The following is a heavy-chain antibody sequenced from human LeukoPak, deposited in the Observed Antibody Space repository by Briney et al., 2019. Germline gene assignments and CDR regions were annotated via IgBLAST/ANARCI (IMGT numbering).Heavy chain of an antibody. CDR2: ISYDGSNK. CDR3: AKDVGTYSYGLYYFDY. J-gene: IGHJ4*02. D-gene: IGHD5-18*01. V-gene: IGHV3-30*18. Sequence: GGSLRLSCAASGFTFSSYGMHWVRQAPGKGLEWVAVISYDGSNKYYADSVKGRFTISRDNSKNTLYLQMNSLRAEDTAVYYCAKDVGTYSYGLYYFDYWGQGTLVTVSS. CDR1: GFTFSSYG.